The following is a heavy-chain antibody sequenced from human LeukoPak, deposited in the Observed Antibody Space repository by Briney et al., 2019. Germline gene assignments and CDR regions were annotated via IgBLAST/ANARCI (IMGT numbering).Heavy chain of an antibody. Sequence: ASVKVSCKTSGYTFTGYYIHWVRQAPGQGLEWLGRIDPNSGGTSYAHNFQGRVTMTRDTSISTAYMELSRLRSDDTAVYYCARDRRKRDGYNSVDAFDIWGQGTMVTVSS. CDR2: IDPNSGGT. CDR1: GYTFTGYY. J-gene: IGHJ3*02. D-gene: IGHD5-24*01. CDR3: ARDRRKRDGYNSVDAFDI. V-gene: IGHV1-2*06.